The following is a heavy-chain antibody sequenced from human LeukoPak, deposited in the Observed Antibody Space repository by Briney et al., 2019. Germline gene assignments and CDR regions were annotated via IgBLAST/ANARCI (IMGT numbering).Heavy chain of an antibody. D-gene: IGHD5-12*01. CDR2: ISAYNGNT. J-gene: IGHJ4*02. CDR1: GYTFTSYD. V-gene: IGHV1-18*01. Sequence: ASVKVSCKASGYTFTSYDISWVRQAPGQGLEWMGWISAYNGNTNYAQKLQGRVTMTTDTSTSTAYMELRSLRSDDTAVYYCARADHSGYYFDYWGQGTLVTVSS. CDR3: ARADHSGYYFDY.